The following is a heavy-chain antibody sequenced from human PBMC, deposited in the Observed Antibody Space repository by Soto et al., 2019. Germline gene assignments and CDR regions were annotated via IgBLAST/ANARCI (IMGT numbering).Heavy chain of an antibody. Sequence: QVQLQESGPGLVKPSQTLSLTCTVSGGSISIGGYYWSWIRQHPGKGLEWIGYIYYSGSTYYNPSIKSPFTISVDTSTNQFSLKLSSVTAADTAVYYCARENWNDVGPINYFDYWGQGTMVTVSS. CDR1: GGSISIGGYY. D-gene: IGHD1-1*01. CDR2: IYYSGST. CDR3: ARENWNDVGPINYFDY. J-gene: IGHJ4*02. V-gene: IGHV4-31*01.